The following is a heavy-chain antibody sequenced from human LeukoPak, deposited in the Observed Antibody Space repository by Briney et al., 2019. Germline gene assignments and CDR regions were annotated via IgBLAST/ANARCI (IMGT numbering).Heavy chain of an antibody. CDR3: ATDDYGPAGY. J-gene: IGHJ4*02. D-gene: IGHD4-17*01. Sequence: GGSLRLSCVASGLIFSKYWMSWVRQAPGKGLEWVANMNQDGSTKYYVDSVKGRFTISRDNAKNSLYLQMNSLTAEDTAVYYCATDDYGPAGYGGQGTLVTVSS. V-gene: IGHV3-7*01. CDR2: MNQDGSTK. CDR1: GLIFSKYW.